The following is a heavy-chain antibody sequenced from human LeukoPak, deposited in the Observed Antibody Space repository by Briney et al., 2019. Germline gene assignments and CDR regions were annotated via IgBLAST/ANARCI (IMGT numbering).Heavy chain of an antibody. Sequence: GGSLRLSCAASGFTFSNYSMNWVRQAPGKGLEWVAYIRSSSTTVYYADSVKGRFTISRDNAKNSLYLQMNSLRAEDTAVYYCARASLRGTSPHWGQGTLVTVSS. CDR1: GFTFSNYS. CDR2: IRSSSTTV. CDR3: ARASLRGTSPH. J-gene: IGHJ4*02. D-gene: IGHD5-12*01. V-gene: IGHV3-48*01.